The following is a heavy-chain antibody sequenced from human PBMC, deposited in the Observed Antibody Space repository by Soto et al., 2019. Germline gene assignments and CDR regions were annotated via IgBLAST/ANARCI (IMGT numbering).Heavy chain of an antibody. V-gene: IGHV1-18*01. CDR3: ARGRYGDY. D-gene: IGHD1-1*01. J-gene: IGHJ4*02. Sequence: QVHLVQSGAEVKKPGASVKVSCKGSGYGFTTYGITWVRQAPGQGLEWMAWISAHNGNTNYAQKLQGRVTVTRDTSTSTASRELRSLRSDDTPVYYCARGRYGDYWGQGALVTVSS. CDR1: GYGFTTYG. CDR2: ISAHNGNT.